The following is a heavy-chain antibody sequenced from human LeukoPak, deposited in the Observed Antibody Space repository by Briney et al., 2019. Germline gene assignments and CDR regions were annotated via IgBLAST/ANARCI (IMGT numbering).Heavy chain of an antibody. D-gene: IGHD2-21*02. CDR2: IYYSGST. J-gene: IGHJ4*02. Sequence: SETLSLTCTVSGGSISSYYWSWIRQPPGKGLEWIGYIYYSGSTNSNPSLKSRVTMSVDTSKNQFSLRLTSVTAADTAFYYCAKSVRTAPFEYWGQGTLVTVSS. CDR3: AKSVRTAPFEY. CDR1: GGSISSYY. V-gene: IGHV4-59*08.